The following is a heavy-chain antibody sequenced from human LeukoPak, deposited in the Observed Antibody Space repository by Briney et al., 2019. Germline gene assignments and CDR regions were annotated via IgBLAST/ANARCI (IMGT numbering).Heavy chain of an antibody. V-gene: IGHV4-59*01. CDR2: IHYNGNT. D-gene: IGHD3-3*01. J-gene: IGHJ4*02. Sequence: PSETLSLTCTVSGGSISSYYWSWIRQPPGKGLEWIGYIHYNGNTNYIPSLKSRVTISLDTSENQLSLKLTSVTAADTAVYYCASNDFWSGSSSWGQGTLVIVSS. CDR3: ASNDFWSGSSS. CDR1: GGSISSYY.